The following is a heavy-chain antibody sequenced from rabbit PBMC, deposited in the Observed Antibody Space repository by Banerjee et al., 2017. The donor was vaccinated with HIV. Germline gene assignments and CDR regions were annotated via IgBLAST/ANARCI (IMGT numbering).Heavy chain of an antibody. CDR2: IDPIFGGT. D-gene: IGHD4-1*01. V-gene: IGHV1S7*01. J-gene: IGHJ4*01. CDR3: VRNSGWGVSYFTL. Sequence: WVRQAPGKGLEWIGYIDPIFGGTYYASWVNGRFSISRENTQNTLFLQLNSLTVADTAMYFCVRNSGWGVSYFTLWGPGTLVTVS.